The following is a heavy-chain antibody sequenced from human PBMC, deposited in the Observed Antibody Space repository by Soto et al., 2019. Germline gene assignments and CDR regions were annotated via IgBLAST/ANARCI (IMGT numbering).Heavy chain of an antibody. D-gene: IGHD3-10*01. V-gene: IGHV3-74*01. J-gene: IGHJ6*02. CDR3: ARDPAVLLWFGESPYGMDV. CDR2: INSDGSST. CDR1: GFTFSSYW. Sequence: EVQLVESGGGLVQPGGSLRLSCAASGFTFSSYWMHWVRQAPGKGLVWVSRINSDGSSTSYADSVKGRFTISRDNAKNTLYLQMNSLRAEDTAVYYCARDPAVLLWFGESPYGMDVWGQGTTVTVSS.